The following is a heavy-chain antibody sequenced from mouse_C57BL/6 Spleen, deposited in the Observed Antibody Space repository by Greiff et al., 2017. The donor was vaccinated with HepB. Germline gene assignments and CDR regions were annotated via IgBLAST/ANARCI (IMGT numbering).Heavy chain of an antibody. V-gene: IGHV1-64*01. D-gene: IGHD1-1*01. CDR1: GYTFTSYW. J-gene: IGHJ2*01. Sequence: QVQLQQPGAELVKPGASVKLSCKASGYTFTSYWMHWVKQRPGQGLEWIGMIHPNSGSTNYNEKFQSKATLTVDKSSSTAYMQLSSLTSEDSAVYYCARDYGSQYYFDYWGQGTTLTVSS. CDR2: IHPNSGST. CDR3: ARDYGSQYYFDY.